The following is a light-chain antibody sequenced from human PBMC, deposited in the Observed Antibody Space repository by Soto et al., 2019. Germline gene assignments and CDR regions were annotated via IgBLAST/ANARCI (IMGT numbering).Light chain of an antibody. CDR3: TSYSTSSTPYV. J-gene: IGLJ1*01. V-gene: IGLV2-14*03. Sequence: QSALTQPASVSGSPGQSITISCTGTNSDVGGYDYVSWYQHHPGKAPKLIIYDVSHRPSGISYRFSGSKSGNTASLTISGLQAEDEADYYCTSYSTSSTPYVFGTGTKVTVL. CDR2: DVS. CDR1: NSDVGGYDY.